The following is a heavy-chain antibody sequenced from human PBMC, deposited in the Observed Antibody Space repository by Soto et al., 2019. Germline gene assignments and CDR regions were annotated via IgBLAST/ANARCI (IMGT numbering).Heavy chain of an antibody. Sequence: SETLSLTCAVSGYSISSSNWWGWLRQPPGKGLEWIGYIYYSGTTYYNPSLKSRVTMSVDTSKNQFSLKLTSVTAVDTAVYYCARREIQGPIDYWGQGTLVT. CDR1: GYSISSSNW. V-gene: IGHV4-28*01. D-gene: IGHD1-26*01. CDR2: IYYSGTT. CDR3: ARREIQGPIDY. J-gene: IGHJ4*02.